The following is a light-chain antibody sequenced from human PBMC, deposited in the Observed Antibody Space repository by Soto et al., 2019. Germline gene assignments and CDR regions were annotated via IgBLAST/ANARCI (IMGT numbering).Light chain of an antibody. CDR1: QSVSSSY. V-gene: IGKV3-20*01. CDR3: QHYGSSPYT. J-gene: IGKJ2*01. Sequence: EIVLKQSPGTLSLSPGERATLSCRASQSVSSSYLAWYQQKPGQPPRLFIYCASSRATGIPDRFSGSGSGTDFSLTVSRLEPEDFAVYFCQHYGSSPYTFGQGTKLEIK. CDR2: CAS.